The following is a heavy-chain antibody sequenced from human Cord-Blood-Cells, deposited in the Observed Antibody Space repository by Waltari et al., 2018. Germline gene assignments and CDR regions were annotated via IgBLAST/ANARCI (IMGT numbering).Heavy chain of an antibody. CDR1: GYTFTSSG. CDR2: ISAYNGNT. V-gene: IGHV1-18*01. D-gene: IGHD3-22*01. J-gene: IGHJ4*02. CDR3: ARVYYYDSSGYYPPDY. Sequence: QVQLEQSGAEVKKPVASVKVSCKDSGYTFTSSGLSWLRRAPGQGLEWMGWISAYNGNTNYAQKLQGRVTMTTDTSTSTAYMELRSLRSDDTAVYYCARVYYYDSSGYYPPDYWGQGTLVTVSS.